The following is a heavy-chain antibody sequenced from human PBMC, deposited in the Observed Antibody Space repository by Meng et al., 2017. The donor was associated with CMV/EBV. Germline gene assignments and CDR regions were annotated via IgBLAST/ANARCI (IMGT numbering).Heavy chain of an antibody. CDR1: GGTFNGYY. Sequence: QAELSQWGAGLVKPSETLSLNCAVYGGTFNGYYWSWIRQPPGKGLEGIGEINHSGSNNYNPSLKSRVAISVDTSKNQFSLKLSSVTAADTAVYYCARGVGATGKADYWGQGTLVTVSS. D-gene: IGHD1-26*01. J-gene: IGHJ4*02. V-gene: IGHV4-34*01. CDR3: ARGVGATGKADY. CDR2: INHSGSN.